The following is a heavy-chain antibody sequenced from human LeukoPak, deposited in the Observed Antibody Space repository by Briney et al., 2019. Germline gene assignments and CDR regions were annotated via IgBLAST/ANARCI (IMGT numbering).Heavy chain of an antibody. J-gene: IGHJ1*01. CDR2: IYYSGST. CDR3: ARGGSSWLPAEYFQH. V-gene: IGHV4-59*01. Sequence: SETLSLTYTVSGGSISSYYWSWIRQPPGKGLEWIGYIYYSGSTNYNPSLKSRVTISVDTSKNQFSLKLSSVTAADTAVYYCARGGSSWLPAEYFQHWGQGTLVTVSS. D-gene: IGHD6-13*01. CDR1: GGSISSYY.